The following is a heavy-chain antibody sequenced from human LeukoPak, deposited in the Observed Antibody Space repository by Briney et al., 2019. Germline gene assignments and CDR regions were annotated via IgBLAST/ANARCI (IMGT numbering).Heavy chain of an antibody. Sequence: GGSLRLSCAASGFTFSSYSMNWVRQAPGKGLGWVSSISSSSSYIYYTDSVKGRFTISRDNAKNSLYLQMNSLRAEDTAVYYCARVHMVGATRGAFDIWGQGTMVTVSS. CDR1: GFTFSSYS. D-gene: IGHD1-26*01. CDR2: ISSSSSYI. V-gene: IGHV3-21*01. J-gene: IGHJ3*02. CDR3: ARVHMVGATRGAFDI.